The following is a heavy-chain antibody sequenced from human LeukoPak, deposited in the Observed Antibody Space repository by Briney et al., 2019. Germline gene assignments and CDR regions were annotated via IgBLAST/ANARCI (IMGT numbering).Heavy chain of an antibody. V-gene: IGHV4-39*07. Sequence: PSETLSLTCTVSGGSISSSSYYWGWIRQPPGKGLEWIGSIYYSGSTYYNPSLKSRVTISVDTSKNQFSLKLSSVTAADTAVYYCARERKWFGEYHFDYWGQGTLVTVSS. CDR1: GGSISSSSYY. D-gene: IGHD3-10*01. CDR3: ARERKWFGEYHFDY. CDR2: IYYSGST. J-gene: IGHJ4*02.